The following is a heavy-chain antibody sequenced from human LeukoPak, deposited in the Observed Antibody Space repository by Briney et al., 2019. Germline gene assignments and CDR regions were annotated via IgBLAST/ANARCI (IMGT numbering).Heavy chain of an antibody. V-gene: IGHV3-66*01. CDR1: GFTFSSYA. Sequence: GGSLRLSCAASGFTFSSYAMSWVRQAPGKGLEWVSVIYSGGSTYYADSVKGRFTISRDNSKNTLYLQMNSLRAEDTAVYYCAKDSRMYYYGSGIFDYWGQGTLVTVSS. CDR2: IYSGGST. D-gene: IGHD3-10*01. J-gene: IGHJ4*02. CDR3: AKDSRMYYYGSGIFDY.